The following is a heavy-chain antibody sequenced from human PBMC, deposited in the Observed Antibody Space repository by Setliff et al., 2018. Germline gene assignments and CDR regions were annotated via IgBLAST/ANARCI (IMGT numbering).Heavy chain of an antibody. Sequence: LRLSCGASGFTFSTHAMHWVRQAPGKGLEWVGYIFYDGSEKYYADSVKGRFTISRDNTKNALYLQMNSLRVEDTAVYYCARSETCHSTHCSPYDYWGQGTPVTVSS. CDR1: GFTFSTHA. CDR3: ARSETCHSTHCSPYDY. V-gene: IGHV3-33*01. J-gene: IGHJ4*02. D-gene: IGHD2-2*01. CDR2: IFYDGSEK.